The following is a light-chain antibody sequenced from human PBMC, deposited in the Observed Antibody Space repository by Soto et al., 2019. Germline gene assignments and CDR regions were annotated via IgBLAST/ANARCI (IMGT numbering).Light chain of an antibody. Sequence: ETVLTQSPATLSLSPGERATLSCRASQSVSSYLAWYQQKPGQAPRLLIYDTSSRATGIPARFSGSGSGTDFTLTSGSLEPEAFAVYFCQQRDKWAAWTFGQGTKVEI. CDR1: QSVSSY. V-gene: IGKV3-11*01. J-gene: IGKJ1*01. CDR2: DTS. CDR3: QQRDKWAAWT.